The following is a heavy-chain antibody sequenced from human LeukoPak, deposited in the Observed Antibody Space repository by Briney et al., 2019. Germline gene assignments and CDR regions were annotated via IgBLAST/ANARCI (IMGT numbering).Heavy chain of an antibody. CDR2: ISAYNGNT. CDR1: GYTFTSYG. V-gene: IGHV1-18*01. Sequence: ASVKVSCKASGYTFTSYGISWVRQAPGQGLEWMGWISAYNGNTNFAQNLQGRVTMTTDTSTSTAYMDLRSLRSEDTAIYYCANIAAAGTTKYYFDYWGQGTLVTVSS. D-gene: IGHD6-13*01. CDR3: ANIAAAGTTKYYFDY. J-gene: IGHJ4*02.